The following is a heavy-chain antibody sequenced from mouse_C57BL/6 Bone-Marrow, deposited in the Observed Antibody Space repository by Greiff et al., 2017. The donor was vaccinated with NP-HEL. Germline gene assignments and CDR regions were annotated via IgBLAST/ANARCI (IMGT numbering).Heavy chain of an antibody. J-gene: IGHJ4*01. Sequence: EVQRVESGGGLVQPGGSLKLSCAASGFTFSDYYMYWVRQTPEKRLEWVAYISNGGGSTYYPDTVKGRFTISRDNAKNTLYLQMSRLKSEDTAMYYCARQGRGRRDAMDYWGQGTSVTVSS. CDR1: GFTFSDYY. CDR2: ISNGGGST. V-gene: IGHV5-12*01. CDR3: ARQGRGRRDAMDY.